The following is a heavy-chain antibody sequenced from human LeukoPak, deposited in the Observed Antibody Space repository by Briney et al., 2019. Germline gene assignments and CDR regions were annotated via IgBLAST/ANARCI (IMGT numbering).Heavy chain of an antibody. CDR1: GFTFSSYW. CDR2: INTDGSST. D-gene: IGHD6-19*01. V-gene: IGHV3-74*01. CDR3: ARGEYGSAWPNIDY. Sequence: GGSLRLSCAASGFTFSSYWMHWVRQAPGKGLVWVSRINTDGSSTTYADSVKGRFTFSRDNAKNTLILQMNGLRTEDTAVYYCARGEYGSAWPNIDYWGQGTLVTVSS. J-gene: IGHJ4*02.